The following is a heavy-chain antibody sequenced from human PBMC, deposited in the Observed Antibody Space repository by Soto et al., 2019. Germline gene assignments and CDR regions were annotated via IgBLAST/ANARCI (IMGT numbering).Heavy chain of an antibody. D-gene: IGHD3-10*01. CDR2: IYYSGST. Sequence: SETLSLTCTVSGGSISSYYWSWIRQPPGKGLEWIGYIYYSGSTNYNPSLKSRVTISVDTSKNQFSLKLSSVTAADTAVYYCARESAGSGRNNWFDPWGQGTLVTVSS. V-gene: IGHV4-59*12. CDR3: ARESAGSGRNNWFDP. J-gene: IGHJ5*02. CDR1: GGSISSYY.